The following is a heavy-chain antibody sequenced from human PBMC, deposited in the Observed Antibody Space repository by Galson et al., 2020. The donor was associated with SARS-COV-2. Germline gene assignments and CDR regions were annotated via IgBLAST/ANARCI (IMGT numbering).Heavy chain of an antibody. CDR2: ISAYNGNT. CDR1: GYTFTSYG. V-gene: IGHV1-18*01. D-gene: IGHD6-19*01. J-gene: IGHJ4*02. Sequence: ALVKVSCKASGYTFTSYGISWVRQAPGQGLEWMGWISAYNGNTNYAQKLQGRVTMTTDTSTSTAYMELRSLRSDDTAVYYCARDAGNVAVAGRNDYWGQGTLVTVSS. CDR3: ARDAGNVAVAGRNDY.